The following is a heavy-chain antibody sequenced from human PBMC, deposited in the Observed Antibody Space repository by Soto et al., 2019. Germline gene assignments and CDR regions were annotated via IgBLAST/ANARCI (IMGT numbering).Heavy chain of an antibody. J-gene: IGHJ3*02. V-gene: IGHV3-23*01. CDR2: ISGSGGST. D-gene: IGHD3-3*01. Sequence: PGGSLRLSCAASGFTFSSYAMSWVRQAPGKGLEWVSAISGSGGSTYYADSVKGRFTISRDNSKNTLYLQMNSLRAEGTAVYYCAKAMPSTYYDFWSGPRDAFDIWGQGTMVTVSS. CDR3: AKAMPSTYYDFWSGPRDAFDI. CDR1: GFTFSSYA.